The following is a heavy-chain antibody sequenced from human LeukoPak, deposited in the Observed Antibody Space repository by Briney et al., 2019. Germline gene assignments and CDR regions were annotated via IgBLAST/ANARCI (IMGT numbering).Heavy chain of an antibody. CDR1: GGSFSGYY. V-gene: IGHV4-34*01. CDR2: INHSGST. CDR3: ARGTEGVTPNWFDP. D-gene: IGHD4-23*01. J-gene: IGHJ5*02. Sequence: PSETLSLTCAVYGGSFSGYYWSWIRQPPGKGLEWIGKINHSGSTNYNPSLKSRVTISVDTSKNQFSLKLSSVTAADTAVYYCARGTEGVTPNWFDPWGQGTLVTVSS.